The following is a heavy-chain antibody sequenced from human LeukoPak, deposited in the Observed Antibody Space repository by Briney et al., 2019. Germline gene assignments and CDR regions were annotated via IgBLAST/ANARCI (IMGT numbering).Heavy chain of an antibody. CDR3: ARDSRVAFDI. Sequence: GGSLRLSCAASGFTFSSYEMNWVRQAPGKGLEWVSYISSSGSTIYYADSVKGRFTISRDNAKNSLFLQMNSLRAEDTAVYYCARDSRVAFDIWGQGTMVTVSS. CDR2: ISSSGSTI. J-gene: IGHJ3*02. V-gene: IGHV3-48*03. CDR1: GFTFSSYE.